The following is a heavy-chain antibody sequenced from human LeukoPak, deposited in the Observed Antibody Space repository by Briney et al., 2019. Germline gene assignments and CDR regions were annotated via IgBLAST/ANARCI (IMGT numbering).Heavy chain of an antibody. CDR3: ARGRYSGYYDSRSYGLGDY. CDR2: IDSDGSST. V-gene: IGHV3-74*01. Sequence: GGSLRLPCAASGFTFSSYWMHWVRQAPGKGLVWVSRIDSDGSSTNSADSVKGRFTISRDNAKNTLYLQMNSLRAEDTAVYYCARGRYSGYYDSRSYGLGDYWGQGTLVTVSS. CDR1: GFTFSSYW. D-gene: IGHD3-22*01. J-gene: IGHJ4*02.